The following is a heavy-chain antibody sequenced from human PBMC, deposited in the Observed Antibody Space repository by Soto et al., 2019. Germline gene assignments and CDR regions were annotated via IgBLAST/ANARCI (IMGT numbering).Heavy chain of an antibody. CDR3: ARIPVDTYMINWFDP. V-gene: IGHV4-61*08. D-gene: IGHD5-18*01. Sequence: SETLSLTCTVSGGSVSSGEYYWSWIRQPPGKGLEWIGYIYYSGSTNYNPSLKSRVSISLDTSKNQFSLRLTSVTAADTAVYYCARIPVDTYMINWFDPWGQGTLVTVS. J-gene: IGHJ5*02. CDR2: IYYSGST. CDR1: GGSVSSGEYY.